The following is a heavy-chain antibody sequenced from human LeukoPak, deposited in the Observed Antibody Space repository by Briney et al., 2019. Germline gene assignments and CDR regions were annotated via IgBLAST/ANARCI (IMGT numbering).Heavy chain of an antibody. Sequence: GGSLRLSCAASGFTVSSNYMSWVRQAPGKGLEWVSVIYSGGSTYYADSVKGRFTISRDNSKNTLYLQMNSLRAEDTAVYYCAREYPPTSYYYYYYYMDVWGKGTTVTVSS. V-gene: IGHV3-66*01. J-gene: IGHJ6*03. CDR2: IYSGGST. CDR1: GFTVSSNY. CDR3: AREYPPTSYYYYYYYMDV. D-gene: IGHD5-12*01.